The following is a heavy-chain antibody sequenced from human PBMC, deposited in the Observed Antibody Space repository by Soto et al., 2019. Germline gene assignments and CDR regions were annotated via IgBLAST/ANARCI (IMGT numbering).Heavy chain of an antibody. V-gene: IGHV3-30*04. D-gene: IGHD6-13*01. CDR2: ISYDGSNK. CDR3: ARDSSSWYFDY. Sequence: GGSLRLSCAASGFTFSSYAMHWVRQAPGKGLEWVAVISYDGSNKYYADSVKGRFTISRDNSKNTLYLQMNSLRAEDTALYYFARDSSSWYFDYWGQGTLVTVSS. J-gene: IGHJ4*02. CDR1: GFTFSSYA.